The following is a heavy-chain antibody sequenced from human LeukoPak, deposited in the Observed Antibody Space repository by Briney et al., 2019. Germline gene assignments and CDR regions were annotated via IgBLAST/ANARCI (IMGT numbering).Heavy chain of an antibody. CDR3: ARTLLPAASNNWFDP. V-gene: IGHV4-61*02. J-gene: IGHJ5*02. CDR1: GGSISSGSYY. Sequence: SETLSLTCTVSGGSISSGSYYWSWIRQPAGKGLEWIGRIYTSGSTNYNPSLKSRVTISVDTSKNQFSLKLSSVTAADTAVYYCARTLLPAASNNWFDPWGQGTLVTVFS. D-gene: IGHD2-2*01. CDR2: IYTSGST.